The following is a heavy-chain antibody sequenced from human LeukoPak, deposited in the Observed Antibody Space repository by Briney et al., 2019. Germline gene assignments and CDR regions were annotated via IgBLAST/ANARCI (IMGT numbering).Heavy chain of an antibody. V-gene: IGHV3-23*01. CDR2: ISGSGGST. D-gene: IGHD2-2*01. CDR1: GFTFSSYA. CDR3: AKSTSPLYYYYGMDV. Sequence: GGSLRLSCAASGFTFSSYAMSWVRQAPGKGLEWVSTISGSGGSTYYADSVKGRFTISRDNSKNTLYLQLSSLRAEDTAVYYCAKSTSPLYYYYGMDVWGQGTTVTVSS. J-gene: IGHJ6*02.